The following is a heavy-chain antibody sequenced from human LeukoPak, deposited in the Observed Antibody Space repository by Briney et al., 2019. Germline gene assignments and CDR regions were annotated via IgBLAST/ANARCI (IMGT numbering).Heavy chain of an antibody. CDR2: ISYDGSNK. D-gene: IGHD3-9*01. CDR1: GFTFSSYG. CDR3: AKDPRLRYFDGYFDY. J-gene: IGHJ4*02. Sequence: GRSLRLSSAASGFTFSSYGMHWVRQAPGKGLEWVAVISYDGSNKYYADSVKGRFTISRDNSKNTLYLQMNSLRAEDTAVYYCAKDPRLRYFDGYFDYWGQGTLVTVSS. V-gene: IGHV3-30*18.